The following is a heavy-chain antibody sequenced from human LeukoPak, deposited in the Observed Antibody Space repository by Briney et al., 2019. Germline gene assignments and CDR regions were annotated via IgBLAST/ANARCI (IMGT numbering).Heavy chain of an antibody. D-gene: IGHD6-19*01. CDR1: GFTFSSYG. Sequence: GGSLRLSCAASGFTFSSYGMHWVRQAPGEGLEWVAVIWYDGSNKYYADSVKGRFTISRDNSKNTLYLQMNSLRAEDTAVYYCARGPDSSGWYYYYGMDVWGQGTTVTVSS. CDR3: ARGPDSSGWYYYYGMDV. J-gene: IGHJ6*02. CDR2: IWYDGSNK. V-gene: IGHV3-33*01.